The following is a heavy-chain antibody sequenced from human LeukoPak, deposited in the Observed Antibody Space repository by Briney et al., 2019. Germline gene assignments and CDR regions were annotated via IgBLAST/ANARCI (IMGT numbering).Heavy chain of an antibody. CDR3: ARDRFDSGSSLAPEPQDV. CDR1: GYTFTSYY. CDR2: INPSGAST. D-gene: IGHD3-10*01. Sequence: ASVKVSCKASGYTFTSYYIHWVRQAPGQGPEWMGIINPSGASTSYAQKFQGRVTMTRDTSTSTVYMELSSLRFEDTAVYYCARDRFDSGSSLAPEPQDVWGQGTTVTVSS. V-gene: IGHV1-46*01. J-gene: IGHJ6*02.